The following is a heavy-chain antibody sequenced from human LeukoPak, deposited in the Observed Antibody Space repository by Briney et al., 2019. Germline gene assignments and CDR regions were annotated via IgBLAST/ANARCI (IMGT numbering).Heavy chain of an antibody. CDR2: INPNSGGT. CDR1: GYTLTGYY. CDR3: ARGVTIFGVVIITGEYFDY. J-gene: IGHJ4*02. Sequence: ASVKVSCKASGYTLTGYYMHWVRQAPGQGLEWMGWINPNSGGTNYAQKFQGRVTMTRDTSISTAYMELSRLRSDDTAVYYCARGVTIFGVVIITGEYFDYWGQGTLVTVSS. D-gene: IGHD3-3*01. V-gene: IGHV1-2*02.